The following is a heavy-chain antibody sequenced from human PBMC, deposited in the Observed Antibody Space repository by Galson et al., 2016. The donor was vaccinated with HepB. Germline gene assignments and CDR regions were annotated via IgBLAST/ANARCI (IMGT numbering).Heavy chain of an antibody. Sequence: TLSLTCTVSGGSISSGTYCWSWIRQPAGKGLEWIGRIYSNGNTRYNSSLQSRVTMSLDMSKNQFSVRLISVTPADTAVYFCAIERPTPSSAWPYCFDSWGQGALVTVSS. V-gene: IGHV4-61*02. J-gene: IGHJ4*02. CDR2: IYSNGNT. CDR3: AIERPTPSSAWPYCFDS. D-gene: IGHD6-25*01. CDR1: GGSISSGTYC.